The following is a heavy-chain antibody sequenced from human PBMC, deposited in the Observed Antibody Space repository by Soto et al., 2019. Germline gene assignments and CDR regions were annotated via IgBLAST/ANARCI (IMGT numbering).Heavy chain of an antibody. CDR1: GYTFTNYH. CDR2: MNPNSGDT. Sequence: QVQLVQSGAEVKKPGASVKVSCKASGYTFTNYHIHWVRQATGQGLEWMGWMNPNSGDTGYAQKFQGRVTMTRDTSITAAYMELGGLGSEDPAVYYCARGGGGRWYSGDYWGQGTLVTVSS. J-gene: IGHJ4*02. D-gene: IGHD6-13*01. CDR3: ARGGGGRWYSGDY. V-gene: IGHV1-8*01.